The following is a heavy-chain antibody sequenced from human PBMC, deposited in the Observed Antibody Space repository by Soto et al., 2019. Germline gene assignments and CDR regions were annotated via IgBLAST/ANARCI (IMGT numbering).Heavy chain of an antibody. V-gene: IGHV3-30-3*01. CDR1: GFTFSNYG. CDR3: ARGRDYLGGDFDY. J-gene: IGHJ4*02. D-gene: IGHD3-16*01. CDR2: ISYDGSNK. Sequence: SLRLSCTASGFTFSNYGMHWVRQAPGKGLKWVAVISYDGSNKYYADSVKGRFTISRDNSKNTLYPQMNSLRAEDTAVYYCARGRDYLGGDFDYWGQGTLVTVSS.